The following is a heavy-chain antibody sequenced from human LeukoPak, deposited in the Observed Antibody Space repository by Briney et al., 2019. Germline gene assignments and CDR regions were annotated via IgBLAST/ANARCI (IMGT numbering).Heavy chain of an antibody. D-gene: IGHD3-10*01. CDR2: ISGSGGST. CDR3: ASLVRGGPYYFDY. V-gene: IGHV3-23*01. J-gene: IGHJ4*02. CDR1: GFTFSSYA. Sequence: GGSLRLSCAASGFTFSSYAMSWVRQAPGKGLEWVSVISGSGGSTYYADSVKGRFTISRDNSKNTLYLQMNSLRAEDTAVYYCASLVRGGPYYFDYWGQGTLVTVSS.